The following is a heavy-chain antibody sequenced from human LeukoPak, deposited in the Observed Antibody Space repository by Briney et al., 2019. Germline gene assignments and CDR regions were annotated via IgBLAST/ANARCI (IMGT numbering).Heavy chain of an antibody. J-gene: IGHJ4*02. CDR3: AREKKASKTYYDFWSGYYTDY. CDR1: VGSFSGYY. CDR2: INHSGST. D-gene: IGHD3-3*01. Sequence: SETLSLTCAVYVGSFSGYYWSLIRQPPGKGLEWIGEINHSGSTNYNPSLKSRVTISVDTSKNQFSLKLSSVTAADTAVYYCAREKKASKTYYDFWSGYYTDYWGQGTLVTVSS. V-gene: IGHV4-34*01.